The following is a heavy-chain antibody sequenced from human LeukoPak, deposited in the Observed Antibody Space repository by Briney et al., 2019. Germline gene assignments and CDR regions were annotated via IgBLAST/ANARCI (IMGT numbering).Heavy chain of an antibody. D-gene: IGHD6-19*01. Sequence: GGSLRLSCAASGFTFSSYGMHWVRQAPGKGLEWVALIRYDGSNKYYADSVKGRFTIPRDNSKNTLYLQMNSLRAEDTAVYYCARRSGIAVAGAFDYWGQGTLVTVSS. CDR2: IRYDGSNK. V-gene: IGHV3-33*01. CDR3: ARRSGIAVAGAFDY. CDR1: GFTFSSYG. J-gene: IGHJ4*02.